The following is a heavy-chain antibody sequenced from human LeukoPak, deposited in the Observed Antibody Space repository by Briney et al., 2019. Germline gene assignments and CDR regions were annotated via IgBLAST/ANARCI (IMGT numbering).Heavy chain of an antibody. CDR1: GGSISSSSYY. D-gene: IGHD3-22*01. J-gene: IGHJ5*02. V-gene: IGHV4-39*07. CDR2: IYYSGNT. CDR3: ARDRASYYDSSGQHNWFDP. Sequence: SETLSLTCTISGGSISSSSYYWGWIRQPPGKGLEWIGSIYYSGNTYYNPSLKSRVTISVDTSKNQFSLKLSSVTAADTAVYYCARDRASYYDSSGQHNWFDPWGQGTLVTVSS.